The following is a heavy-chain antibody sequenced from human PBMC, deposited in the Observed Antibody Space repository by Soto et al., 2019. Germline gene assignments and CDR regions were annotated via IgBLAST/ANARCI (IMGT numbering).Heavy chain of an antibody. CDR1: GGSVSSYISH. Sequence: QLQLQESGPGLVKPSETLSLTCPVSGGSVSSYISHWGWIRQPPGKGLEWIGSLYYGGSTYYNPSLMSRFTIAVDPSKNHFSLQLSSVTAADTAVYYCAAKQGYCSGGSCFSYDYWGQGPLVTVSS. V-gene: IGHV4-39*02. J-gene: IGHJ4*02. CDR2: LYYGGST. CDR3: AAKQGYCSGGSCFSYDY. D-gene: IGHD2-15*01.